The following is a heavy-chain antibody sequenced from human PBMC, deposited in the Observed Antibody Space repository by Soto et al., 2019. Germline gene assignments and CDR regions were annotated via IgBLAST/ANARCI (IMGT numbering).Heavy chain of an antibody. Sequence: PVESLKISCKGSGYSFTSYWISWVRQMPGKGLEWMGRIDPSDSYTNYSPSFQGHVTISADKSISTAYLQWSSLKASETAMYYCARHILAVAGNDYWGQGTLVTVSS. CDR2: IDPSDSYT. V-gene: IGHV5-10-1*01. J-gene: IGHJ4*02. CDR3: ARHILAVAGNDY. D-gene: IGHD6-19*01. CDR1: GYSFTSYW.